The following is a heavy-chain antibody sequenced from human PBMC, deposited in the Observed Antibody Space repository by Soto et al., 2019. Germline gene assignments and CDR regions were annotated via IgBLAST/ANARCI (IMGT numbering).Heavy chain of an antibody. Sequence: GESLKISCQAYGYNFATYWIAWVRQMHWKGLEYMGIIYPGNSDARYSPSFRGQVTFSADKSISTAYLHWSSLKASDTAMYYCARQGFYGDYASNYFDPWGQGSLVTVSS. D-gene: IGHD4-17*01. J-gene: IGHJ5*02. CDR1: GYNFATYW. V-gene: IGHV5-51*01. CDR2: IYPGNSDA. CDR3: ARQGFYGDYASNYFDP.